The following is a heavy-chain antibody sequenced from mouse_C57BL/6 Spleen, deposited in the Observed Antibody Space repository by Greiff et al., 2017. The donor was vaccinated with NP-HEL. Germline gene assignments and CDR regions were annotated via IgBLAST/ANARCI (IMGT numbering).Heavy chain of an antibody. J-gene: IGHJ1*03. CDR2: ISSGSSTI. CDR1: GFTFSDYG. CDR3: ARTAATVVEDWYFDV. V-gene: IGHV5-17*01. D-gene: IGHD1-1*01. Sequence: EVMLVESGGGLVKPGGSLKLSCAASGFTFSDYGMHWARQAPEKGLEWVAYISSGSSTIYYADTVKGRFTISRDNAKNTLFLQMTSLRSEDTARYYCARTAATVVEDWYFDVWGTGTTVTVSS.